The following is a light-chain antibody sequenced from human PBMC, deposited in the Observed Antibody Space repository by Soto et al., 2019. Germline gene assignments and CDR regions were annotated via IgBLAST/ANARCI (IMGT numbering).Light chain of an antibody. CDR2: SAS. J-gene: IGKJ5*01. CDR1: QTVSTY. CDR3: QQRSNWPT. Sequence: EIVLTQSPAILSLSPGERATLSCRTNQTVSTYLAWYQHKTGQAPRLLIYSASKRATGIPARFSGSGSGTDFTLTISSLEPEDFAVYYCQQRSNWPTFGQGTRLEIK. V-gene: IGKV3-11*01.